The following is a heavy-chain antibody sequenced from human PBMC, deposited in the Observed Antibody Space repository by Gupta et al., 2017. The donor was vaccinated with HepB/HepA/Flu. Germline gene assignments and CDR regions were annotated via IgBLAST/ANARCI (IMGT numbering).Heavy chain of an antibody. J-gene: IGHJ6*03. Sequence: EVQLVESGGGLVQPGGSLRLSCAASGFSFSSYWMPWVRQAPGKGPVWVSRINSDGSSTSYADSVKGRFTISRDNAKNTLYLQMNSLRDEDTAVYYCARAGYCSSNSCYTRYYYYYMDVWGKGTTVTVSS. D-gene: IGHD2-2*02. CDR1: GFSFSSYW. CDR2: INSDGSST. V-gene: IGHV3-74*01. CDR3: ARAGYCSSNSCYTRYYYYYMDV.